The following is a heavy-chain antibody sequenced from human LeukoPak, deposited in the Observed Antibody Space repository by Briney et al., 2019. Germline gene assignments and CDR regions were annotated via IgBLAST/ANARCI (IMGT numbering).Heavy chain of an antibody. CDR1: GFAFSNYA. V-gene: IGHV3-23*01. D-gene: IGHD3-16*02. J-gene: IGHJ5*02. CDR2: IGGSGGST. CDR3: AKALSPSPIGFLLSFDP. Sequence: QPGGSLRLSCAASGFAFSNYAMTWVRQAPGKGLEWVSVIGGSGGSTFYADSVKGRFTISRDNSKNTLYLQMDSLTAADTAMYYCAKALSPSPIGFLLSFDPWGQGTLVRVST.